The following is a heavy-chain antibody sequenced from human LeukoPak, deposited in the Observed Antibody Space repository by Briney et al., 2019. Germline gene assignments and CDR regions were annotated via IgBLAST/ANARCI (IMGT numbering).Heavy chain of an antibody. Sequence: GGSLRLSCAASGFTFSSHGMSWVRQAPGKGLEWVSTISGSGDNTYYANSVKGRFTISRDNSKNTLDLQMNSLRAEDTAVYYCARVTYGSGTYGAFDYWGQGTLVTVSS. CDR1: GFTFSSHG. D-gene: IGHD3-10*01. J-gene: IGHJ4*02. CDR3: ARVTYGSGTYGAFDY. V-gene: IGHV3-23*01. CDR2: ISGSGDNT.